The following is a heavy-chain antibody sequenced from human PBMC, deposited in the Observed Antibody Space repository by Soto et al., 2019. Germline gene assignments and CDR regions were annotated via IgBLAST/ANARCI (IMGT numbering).Heavy chain of an antibody. V-gene: IGHV4-4*02. CDR3: ARGGWKLFDY. CDR2: IYHSGNT. J-gene: IGHJ4*02. Sequence: SETLSLTCAVSGGSISSGNWWSWVRQSPGKGLEWIGEIYHSGNTNHNPSLKSRVTISVDKSNNQFSLKLTSVTAADTAVYYCARGGWKLFDYWGQGTLVTVSS. CDR1: GGSISSGNW. D-gene: IGHD6-19*01.